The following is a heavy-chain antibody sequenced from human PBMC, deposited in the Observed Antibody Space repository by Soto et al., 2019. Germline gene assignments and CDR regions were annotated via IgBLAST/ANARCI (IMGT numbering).Heavy chain of an antibody. CDR2: IYYSGST. CDR1: GGSVSSGSYY. Sequence: QVQLQESGPGLVKPSETLSLTCTVSGGSVSSGSYYWSWIRQPPGKGLEWIGYIYYSGSTNYNPSLKSRVTISVHTSKNQFSLKLSSVTAADTAVYYCARDKGANYYDSSGYYYDYWGQGTLVTVSS. CDR3: ARDKGANYYDSSGYYYDY. J-gene: IGHJ4*02. V-gene: IGHV4-61*01. D-gene: IGHD3-22*01.